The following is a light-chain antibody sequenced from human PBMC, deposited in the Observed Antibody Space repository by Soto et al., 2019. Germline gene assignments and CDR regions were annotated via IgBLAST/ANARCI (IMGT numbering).Light chain of an antibody. CDR2: SNN. CDR1: SSNIRTNT. J-gene: IGLJ3*02. Sequence: QSVLAQPPSASGTPGQRVTISCSGSSSNIRTNTVNWYHQLPGTAPKLLIYSNNQRPSWVPDRFSGSKSGTSASLAISGLQSEDEADYYCAAWDDSLNGWVFGGGTKLTVL. CDR3: AAWDDSLNGWV. V-gene: IGLV1-44*01.